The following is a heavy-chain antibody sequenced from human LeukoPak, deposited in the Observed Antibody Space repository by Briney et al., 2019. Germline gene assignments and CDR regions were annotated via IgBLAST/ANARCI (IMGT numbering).Heavy chain of an antibody. CDR1: GFTFSSYS. J-gene: IGHJ4*02. CDR2: ISSSSATI. CDR3: AKDKGVAGHDY. D-gene: IGHD3-3*01. Sequence: GGSLRLSCEASGFTFSSYSMNWVRQAPGKGLEWVSYISSSSATIHYADSVKGRFTISRDNSKNTLYLQMNSLRAEDTAVYYCAKDKGVAGHDYWGQGTLVTVSS. V-gene: IGHV3-48*01.